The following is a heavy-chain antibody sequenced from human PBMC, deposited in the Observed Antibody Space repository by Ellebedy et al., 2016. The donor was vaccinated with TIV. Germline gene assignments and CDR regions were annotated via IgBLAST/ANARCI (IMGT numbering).Heavy chain of an antibody. V-gene: IGHV3-15*01. D-gene: IGHD3-22*01. CDR2: IKRKGDGETP. CDR3: NTTDLTYYYDSSGYYRAAFDI. Sequence: PGGSLRLSCAASGLTFTNAWMNWVRQGPGEGLEWVGRIKRKGDGETPDYASPVKGRFTISRDYSKTTLYLEMNSLKTEDTAVYYCNTTDLTYYYDSSGYYRAAFDIWGQGTMVTVSS. CDR1: GLTFTNAW. J-gene: IGHJ3*02.